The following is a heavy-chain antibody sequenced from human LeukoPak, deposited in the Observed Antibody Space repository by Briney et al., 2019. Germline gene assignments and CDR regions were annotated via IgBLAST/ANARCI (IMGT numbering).Heavy chain of an antibody. J-gene: IGHJ2*01. D-gene: IGHD4-23*01. V-gene: IGHV3-30*18. CDR1: GFTFSSYG. CDR3: AKDLCSTVVTPLCWYFDL. Sequence: GGSLRLSCAASGFTFSSYGMHWARQAPGKGLEWVAVISYDGSNKYYADSVKGRFTISRDNSKNTLYLQMNSLRAEDTAVYYCAKDLCSTVVTPLCWYFDLWGRGTLVTVSS. CDR2: ISYDGSNK.